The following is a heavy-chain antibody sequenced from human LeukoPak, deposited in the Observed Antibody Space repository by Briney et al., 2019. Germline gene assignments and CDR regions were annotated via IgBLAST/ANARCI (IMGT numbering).Heavy chain of an antibody. J-gene: IGHJ4*02. V-gene: IGHV4-59*01. CDR3: ARASYSSRTTFDY. Sequence: SETLSLTCTVSGGSISSYYWSWIRQPPGKGLEWIGYIYYSGSTNYNPSLKSRVTISVDTSKNQFSLKLSSVTAADTAVYYCARASYSSRTTFDYWGQGTLVTVSS. D-gene: IGHD6-13*01. CDR2: IYYSGST. CDR1: GGSISSYY.